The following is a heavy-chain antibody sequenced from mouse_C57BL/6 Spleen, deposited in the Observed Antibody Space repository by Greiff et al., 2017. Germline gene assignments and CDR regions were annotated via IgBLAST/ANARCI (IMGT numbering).Heavy chain of an antibody. J-gene: IGHJ1*03. V-gene: IGHV5-17*01. D-gene: IGHD4-1*01. CDR3: ARGTGTGYFDV. CDR2: ISSGSSTI. CDR1: GFTFSDYG. Sequence: EVQRVESGGGLVKPGGSLKLSCAASGFTFSDYGMHWVRQAPEKGLEWVAYISSGSSTIYYADTVKGRFTISRDNAENTLFLQMTSLRSEDTAMYYCARGTGTGYFDVWGTGTTVTVSS.